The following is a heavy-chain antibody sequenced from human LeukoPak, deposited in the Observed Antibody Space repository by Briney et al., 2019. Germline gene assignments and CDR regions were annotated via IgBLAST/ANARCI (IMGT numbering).Heavy chain of an antibody. CDR2: VHHTGRT. V-gene: IGHV4-4*02. CDR1: GGSISDSFEHY. D-gene: IGHD2-21*01. Sequence: SETLSLTCVASGGSISDSFEHYWCWVRQPPGKGFEWIAEVHHTGRTIYSPSFARRVTISPDTSTNQVSLKLTSVTAADTAVYYCAGHGGHYQSDDWGQGTLVTVSS. J-gene: IGHJ4*02. CDR3: AGHGGHYQSDD.